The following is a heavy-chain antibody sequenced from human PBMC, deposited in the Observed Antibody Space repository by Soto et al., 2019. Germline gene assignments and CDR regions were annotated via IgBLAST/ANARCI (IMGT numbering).Heavy chain of an antibody. Sequence: ASVKVSCKASGYTFTGYYMHWVRQAPGQGLAWMGWINPNSGGTNYAQKFQGRVTMTRDTSISTAYMELSRLSSDGTAVYYCARERIQLWLRLRSANGMDVWGQGTTVTVSS. V-gene: IGHV1-2*02. J-gene: IGHJ6*02. D-gene: IGHD5-18*01. CDR3: ARERIQLWLRLRSANGMDV. CDR2: INPNSGGT. CDR1: GYTFTGYY.